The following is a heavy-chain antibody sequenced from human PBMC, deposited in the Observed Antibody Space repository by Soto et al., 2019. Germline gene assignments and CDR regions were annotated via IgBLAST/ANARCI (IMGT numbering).Heavy chain of an antibody. J-gene: IGHJ4*02. CDR2: INHCGST. CDR3: ASGYYDILTGYSAVYFDY. V-gene: IGHV4-34*01. CDR1: GGSFSGYY. Sequence: QVQLQQWGAGLLKPSETLSLTCAVYGGSFSGYYWSWIRQPPGKGLEWIGEINHCGSTNYNPSLKSRVTISVDTSKNQFSLKLSSVTAADTAVYYCASGYYDILTGYSAVYFDYWGQGTLVTVSS. D-gene: IGHD3-9*01.